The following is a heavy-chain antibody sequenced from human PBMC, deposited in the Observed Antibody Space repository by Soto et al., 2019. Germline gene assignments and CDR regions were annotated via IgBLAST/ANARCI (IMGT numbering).Heavy chain of an antibody. D-gene: IGHD6-19*01. CDR3: AKDGGSGWYVGYYFDY. Sequence: QVQLVESGGGVVQPGRSLRLSCAASGFTFSSYGMHWVRQAPGKGLEWVAVISYDGSNKYYADSVKGRFTISRDNSKNTLYLQRNSLRAEDTAVYYCAKDGGSGWYVGYYFDYWGQGTLVTVSS. J-gene: IGHJ4*02. CDR1: GFTFSSYG. CDR2: ISYDGSNK. V-gene: IGHV3-30*18.